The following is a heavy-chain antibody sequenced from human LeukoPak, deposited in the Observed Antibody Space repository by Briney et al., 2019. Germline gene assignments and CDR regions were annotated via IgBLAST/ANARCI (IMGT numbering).Heavy chain of an antibody. CDR3: ARVKVLRFLEWFLDF. V-gene: IGHV4-4*09. CDR1: GGSISSYY. D-gene: IGHD3-3*01. CDR2: IYTSGST. Sequence: SETLSLTCTVSGGSISSYYWSWIRQPPGKGLEWIGYIYTSGSTNYNPSLKSRVTISVDTFKNQFSLKLSSVTAADTAVYYCARVKVLRFLEWFLDFWGQGALVTVSS. J-gene: IGHJ4*02.